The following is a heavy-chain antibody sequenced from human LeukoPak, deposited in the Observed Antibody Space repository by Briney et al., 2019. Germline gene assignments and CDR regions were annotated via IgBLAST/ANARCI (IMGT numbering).Heavy chain of an antibody. CDR1: GFTFSSYG. Sequence: PGGSLRLSCAASGFTFSSYGMHWVRQAPGKGLEWVAVISYDGSNKYYADSVKGRFTISRDNSKNTLYLQMNSLRAEDTAVYCCAKALWFGEFYYYYYGMDVWGQGTTVTVSS. CDR3: AKALWFGEFYYYYYGMDV. J-gene: IGHJ6*02. D-gene: IGHD3-10*01. CDR2: ISYDGSNK. V-gene: IGHV3-30*18.